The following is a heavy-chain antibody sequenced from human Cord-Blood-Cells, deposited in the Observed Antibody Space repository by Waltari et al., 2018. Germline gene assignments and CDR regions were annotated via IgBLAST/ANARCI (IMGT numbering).Heavy chain of an antibody. V-gene: IGHV4-34*01. CDR1: GGSFSGYY. CDR3: ARGDLAVAGTGSYYFDY. CDR2: INHSGSP. D-gene: IGHD6-19*01. J-gene: IGHJ4*02. Sequence: QVQLQQWGAGLLKPSETLSLTCAVYGGSFSGYYWSWIRQPPGKGLEWIGEINHSGSPNYTPSLKSRVTISVDTSKNQFSLKLSSVTAADTAVYYCARGDLAVAGTGSYYFDYWGQGTLVTVSS.